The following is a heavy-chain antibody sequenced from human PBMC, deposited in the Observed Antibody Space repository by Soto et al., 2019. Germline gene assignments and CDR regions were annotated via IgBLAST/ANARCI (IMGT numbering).Heavy chain of an antibody. V-gene: IGHV3-23*01. D-gene: IGHD2-2*01. J-gene: IGHJ6*02. Sequence: GALRLSCAASGFTFSSYAMSWVRQAPGKGLEWVSAISGSGGSTYYADSVKGRFTISRDNSKNTLYLQMNSLRAEDTAVYYCVKGSIVVAPAPTHVCGQATTVTVSS. CDR3: VKGSIVVAPAPTHV. CDR1: GFTFSSYA. CDR2: ISGSGGST.